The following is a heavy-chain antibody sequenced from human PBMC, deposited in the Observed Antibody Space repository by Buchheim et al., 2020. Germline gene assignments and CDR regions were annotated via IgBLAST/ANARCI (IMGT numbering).Heavy chain of an antibody. V-gene: IGHV3-33*01. Sequence: QVQLVESGGGVVQPGRSLRLSCAASGFTFSSYGMHWVRQAPGKGLEWVAVIWYDGSNKYYADSVKGRFTISRDNSKNTLYLQMNSLRAEDTAVYYCARDGPFHEDPGIAAAMVDDAFDIWGQGT. CDR1: GFTFSSYG. CDR3: ARDGPFHEDPGIAAAMVDDAFDI. D-gene: IGHD6-13*01. J-gene: IGHJ3*02. CDR2: IWYDGSNK.